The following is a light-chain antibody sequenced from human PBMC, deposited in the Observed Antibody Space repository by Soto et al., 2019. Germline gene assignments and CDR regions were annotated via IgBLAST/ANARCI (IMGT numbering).Light chain of an antibody. CDR2: ATY. J-gene: IGKJ3*01. V-gene: IGKV3-11*01. CDR1: QSVTSN. Sequence: PVERATLSCRASQSVTSNSAWYQQKPGQAPRLLIYATYKRATVVPARCSGSGSVTDFSLTISSREPEDFAVYDCQQRGTWPPLLAFGDGNRVDIK. CDR3: QQRGTWPPLLA.